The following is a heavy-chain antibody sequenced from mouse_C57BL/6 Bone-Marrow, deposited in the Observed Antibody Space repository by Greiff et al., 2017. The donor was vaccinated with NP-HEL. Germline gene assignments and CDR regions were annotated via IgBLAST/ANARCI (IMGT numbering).Heavy chain of an antibody. Sequence: EVKVVESGGGLVKPGGSLKLSCAASGFTFSSYAMSWVRQTPEKRLEWVATISDGGSYTYYPDNVKGRFTISRDNAKNNLYLQMSHLKSEDTAMYDCARDTPLYYYGRGFAYWGQGTLVTVSA. CDR2: ISDGGSYT. CDR3: ARDTPLYYYGRGFAY. D-gene: IGHD1-1*01. V-gene: IGHV5-4*01. CDR1: GFTFSSYA. J-gene: IGHJ3*01.